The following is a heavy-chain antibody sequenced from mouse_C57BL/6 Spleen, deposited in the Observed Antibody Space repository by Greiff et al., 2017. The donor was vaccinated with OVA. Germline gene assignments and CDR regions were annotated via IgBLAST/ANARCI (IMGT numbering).Heavy chain of an antibody. D-gene: IGHD2-4*01. CDR2: ISDGGSYT. V-gene: IGHV5-4*01. CDR1: GFTFSSYA. J-gene: IGHJ2*01. Sequence: EVKLVESGGGLVKPGGSLKLSCAASGFTFSSYAMSWVRQTPEKRLEWVATISDGGSYTYYPDNVKGRFTISRDNAKNNLYLQMSHLKSEDTAMYYCARDSGDYDVGYYFDYWGQGTTLTVSS. CDR3: ARDSGDYDVGYYFDY.